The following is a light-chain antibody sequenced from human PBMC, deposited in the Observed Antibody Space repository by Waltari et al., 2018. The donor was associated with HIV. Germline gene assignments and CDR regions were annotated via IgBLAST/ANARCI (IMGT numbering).Light chain of an antibody. CDR2: QDD. V-gene: IGLV1-51*01. CDR3: GSWDSGLSVAV. Sequence: QSILTQPPSVSAAPGQTVRILCSCNTSNIGKNYFSWYRRFPATAPRLLIYQDDKRPSGNRDRFAASKSATAATLVISGLQTADEADYFCGSWDSGLSVAVFGGGTKVTVL. CDR1: TSNIGKNY. J-gene: IGLJ6*01.